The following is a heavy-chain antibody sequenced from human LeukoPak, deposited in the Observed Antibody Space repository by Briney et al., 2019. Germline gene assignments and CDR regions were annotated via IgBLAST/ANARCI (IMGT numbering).Heavy chain of an antibody. D-gene: IGHD6-13*01. CDR2: IIPIFGTA. J-gene: IGHJ4*02. Sequence: SVKVSCKASGGTFSSYAISWVRPAPGQGLEWMGGIIPIFGTANYAQKFQGRVTITADESTSTAYMELSSLRSEDTAVYYCARDHNSSSWSFDYWGQGTLVTVSS. V-gene: IGHV1-69*01. CDR3: ARDHNSSSWSFDY. CDR1: GGTFSSYA.